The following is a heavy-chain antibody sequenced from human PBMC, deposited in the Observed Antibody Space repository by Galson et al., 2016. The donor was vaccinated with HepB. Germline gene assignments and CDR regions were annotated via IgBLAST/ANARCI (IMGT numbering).Heavy chain of an antibody. CDR1: GAPISSHY. CDR3: AQGVNTVSYFES. V-gene: IGHV4-59*11. Sequence: SETLSLTCTVSGAPISSHYWTWIRQPPGKGLEWIGYVHHSGSTNYNSSFKSRVTISVDTSQNQFSLKLNSLIAADTAIYYCAQGVNTVSYFESWGRGTLVIVSS. D-gene: IGHD4-17*01. J-gene: IGHJ4*02. CDR2: VHHSGST.